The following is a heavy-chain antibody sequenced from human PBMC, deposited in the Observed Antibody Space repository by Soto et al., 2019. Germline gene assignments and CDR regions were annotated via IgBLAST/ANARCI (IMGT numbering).Heavy chain of an antibody. CDR2: INHSGST. J-gene: IGHJ4*02. CDR3: ARGRWGYCSGGSCHPWDY. Sequence: QVQLQQWGAGLLKPSETLSLTCAVYGGSFSGYYWSWIRQPPGKVLEWIGEINHSGSTNYNPSLKSRVTISVDTSKNQFSLKLSSVTAADTAVYYCARGRWGYCSGGSCHPWDYWGQGTLVTVSS. V-gene: IGHV4-34*01. D-gene: IGHD2-15*01. CDR1: GGSFSGYY.